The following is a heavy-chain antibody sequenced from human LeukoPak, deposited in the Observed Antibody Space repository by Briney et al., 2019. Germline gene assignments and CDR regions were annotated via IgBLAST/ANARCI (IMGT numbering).Heavy chain of an antibody. V-gene: IGHV1-69*04. CDR3: SSPSNCSSTSCYRDAFDI. Sequence: SVKVSCKASGGAFSSYAISWVRQAPGQGLEWMGRSIPIFGIANYAQKFQGRVTITADKSTSTAYMELSSLRSEDTAVYYCSSPSNCSSTSCYRDAFDIWGQGTMVTVSS. J-gene: IGHJ3*02. CDR1: GGAFSSYA. CDR2: SIPIFGIA. D-gene: IGHD2-2*01.